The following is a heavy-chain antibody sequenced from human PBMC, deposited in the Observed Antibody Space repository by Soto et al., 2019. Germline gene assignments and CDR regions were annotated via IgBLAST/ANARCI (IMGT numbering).Heavy chain of an antibody. D-gene: IGHD4-17*01. CDR3: ARDSVTTVTRVYGMDV. J-gene: IGHJ6*02. Sequence: PSVTMSLTCTVAGGTIISGCYYWSWNRTHPGKGLEWIGYIYYSGSTYYNPSLKSRVTISVDTSKNQFSLKLSSVTAADTAVYYCARDSVTTVTRVYGMDVWGQGTTVTVSS. CDR2: IYYSGST. CDR1: GGTIISGCYY. V-gene: IGHV4-31*03.